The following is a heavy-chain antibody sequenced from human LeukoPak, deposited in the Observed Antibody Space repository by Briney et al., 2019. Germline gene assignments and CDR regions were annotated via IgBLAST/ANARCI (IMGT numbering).Heavy chain of an antibody. CDR1: GGSFSGYY. CDR2: INHSGST. D-gene: IGHD3-10*01. J-gene: IGHJ6*03. Sequence: SETLSLTCAVYGGSFSGYYWGWIRQPPGKGLEWIGEINHSGSTNYNPSLKSRVTISVDTSKNQFSLKLSSVTAADTAVYYCARVGSPYYYYYMDVWGKGTTVTVSS. V-gene: IGHV4-34*01. CDR3: ARVGSPYYYYYMDV.